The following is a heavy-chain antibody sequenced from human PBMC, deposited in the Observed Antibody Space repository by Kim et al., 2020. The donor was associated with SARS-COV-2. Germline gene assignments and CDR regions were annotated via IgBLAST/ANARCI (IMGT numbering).Heavy chain of an antibody. D-gene: IGHD6-25*01. V-gene: IGHV4-59*01. J-gene: IGHJ4*02. CDR2: T. CDR3: ARMRGSAPFDY. Sequence: TNYIPSLRSRVTISLDSSKDQFSLRLASVTAADTAVYYCARMRGSAPFDYWGQGILVTVFS.